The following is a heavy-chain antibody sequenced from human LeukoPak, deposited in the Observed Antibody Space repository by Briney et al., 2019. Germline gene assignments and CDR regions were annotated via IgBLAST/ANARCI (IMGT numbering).Heavy chain of an antibody. CDR1: GYTFTSYG. Sequence: ASVKVSCKASGYTFTSYGISWVRQAPGQGLEWMGWISAYNGNTNYAQKLQGRVTMTTDTSTSTAYMELRSPRSDDTAVYYCARDARYDFWSGYYSNWFDPWGQGTLVTVSS. CDR3: ARDARYDFWSGYYSNWFDP. V-gene: IGHV1-18*01. D-gene: IGHD3-3*01. CDR2: ISAYNGNT. J-gene: IGHJ5*02.